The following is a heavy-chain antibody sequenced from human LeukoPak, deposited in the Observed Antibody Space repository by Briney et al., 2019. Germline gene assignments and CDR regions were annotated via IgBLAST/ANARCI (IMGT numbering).Heavy chain of an antibody. Sequence: GGSLRLSCSASGITFSSHAMHWVRQAPGKGLEYVSAISDNGGMTFYADSVKGRFTISRDNSKNTLYLQMSSLRGKDTAVYYCYVSGWTEDIDNWGQGTLVTVSS. V-gene: IGHV3-64D*06. CDR2: ISDNGGMT. CDR3: YVSGWTEDIDN. D-gene: IGHD6-19*01. J-gene: IGHJ4*02. CDR1: GITFSSHA.